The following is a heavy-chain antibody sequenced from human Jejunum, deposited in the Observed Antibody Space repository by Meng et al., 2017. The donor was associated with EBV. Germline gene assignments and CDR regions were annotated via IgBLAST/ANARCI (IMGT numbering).Heavy chain of an antibody. CDR3: AKSLFGGNTV. J-gene: IGHJ4*02. CDR2: ISGNSITT. Sequence: EVQLVGSGGGLVQPGGSLRLSCAASGFSFSIYGMSWVRQAPGKGLECVSGISGNSITTSYADSVKGRFTISRDNSKNTVFLQMNSLRAEDTAIYYCAKSLFGGNTVWGQGTLVTVSS. CDR1: GFSFSIYG. V-gene: IGHV3-23*04. D-gene: IGHD4-23*01.